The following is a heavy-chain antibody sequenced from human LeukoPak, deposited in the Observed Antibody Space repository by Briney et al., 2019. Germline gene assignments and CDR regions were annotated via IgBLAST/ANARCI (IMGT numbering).Heavy chain of an antibody. CDR3: ARQSWVGSSGWRNEDTYYFDY. V-gene: IGHV4-39*01. Sequence: PSETLSLTCTVSGDSISSSTYYWDWIRQSPGKGLEWIGSIYHSGGTSYNPSLKNRVTISVAPSKHQFSLRLTSVTATDTAIYYCARQSWVGSSGWRNEDTYYFDYWGQGTLVTVSS. J-gene: IGHJ4*02. CDR1: GDSISSSTYY. CDR2: IYHSGGT. D-gene: IGHD6-19*01.